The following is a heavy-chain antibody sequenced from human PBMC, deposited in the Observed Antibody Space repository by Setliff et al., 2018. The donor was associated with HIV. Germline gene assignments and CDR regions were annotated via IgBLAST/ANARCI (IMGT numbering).Heavy chain of an antibody. Sequence: SQTLSLTCAVSGYSISSNFLWGWVRQPPGQGLEWIGSIHHAGSTYYNPSLKSRVRISLDTSKNQFSLKLSSVTAADTSVYYCARHDCGGNCDINWFDPWGQGTLVTVSS. CDR2: IHHAGST. J-gene: IGHJ5*02. D-gene: IGHD2-21*02. CDR1: GYSISSNFL. V-gene: IGHV4-38-2*01. CDR3: ARHDCGGNCDINWFDP.